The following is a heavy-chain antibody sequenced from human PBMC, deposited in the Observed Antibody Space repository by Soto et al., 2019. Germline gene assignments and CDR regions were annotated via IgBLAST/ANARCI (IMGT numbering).Heavy chain of an antibody. V-gene: IGHV4-59*01. J-gene: IGHJ6*02. CDR1: GGTISSYY. D-gene: IGHD3-10*02. CDR3: ARGVRGVIFYYYYGMDV. CDR2: IYYSGST. Sequence: PSETLSLTCPVSGGTISSYYWSWIRQPPGKGLEWIGYIYYSGSTNYNPSLKSRVTISVDTSKNQFSLKLSSVTAADTAVYYCARGVRGVIFYYYYGMDVWGQGTTVTVSS.